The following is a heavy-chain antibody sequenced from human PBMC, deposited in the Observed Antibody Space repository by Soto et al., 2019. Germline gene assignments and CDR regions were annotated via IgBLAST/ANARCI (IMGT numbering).Heavy chain of an antibody. J-gene: IGHJ4*02. D-gene: IGHD1-1*01. CDR3: ARQTKTIRQYYIDY. CDR2: IYPGDSDT. CDR1: GYDFTTYW. Sequence: EVQLVQSAAEVKKPGESLKISCQGSGYDFTTYWIGWVRQMPGKGLEWMGIIYPGDSDTRYSPSFQGQVTISVDKSINTAYLQWNSLKTSDTAIYYCARQTKTIRQYYIDYWGQGTLVTVSS. V-gene: IGHV5-51*01.